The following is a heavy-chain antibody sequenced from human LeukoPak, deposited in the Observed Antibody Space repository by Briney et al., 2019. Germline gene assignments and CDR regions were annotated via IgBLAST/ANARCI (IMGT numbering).Heavy chain of an antibody. D-gene: IGHD6-13*01. CDR3: AKAVGRISWSFDY. J-gene: IGHJ4*02. Sequence: GGSLRLSCEASGFTFNTYAMHWVRQPPGKGLEWVALISYDGSDKIYTDSVKGRFTISRDNSESTLYLQIDSLRGDDAAVYYCAKAVGRISWSFDYWGQGALVTVSS. V-gene: IGHV3-30*18. CDR2: ISYDGSDK. CDR1: GFTFNTYA.